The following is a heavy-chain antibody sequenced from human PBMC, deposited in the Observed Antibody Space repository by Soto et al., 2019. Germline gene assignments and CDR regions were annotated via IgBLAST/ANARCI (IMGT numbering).Heavy chain of an antibody. CDR3: AKDRVSGWDAFDI. D-gene: IGHD6-19*01. J-gene: IGHJ3*02. Sequence: GGSLRLSCAASGFTFSSYPMSWVRQAPGKGLEWVSTISGGGGSTFYVDSVKGRFTVSRDNSKNTLYLQMHSLRAEDTAIYYCAKDRVSGWDAFDIWGQGTLVTVSS. CDR1: GFTFSSYP. V-gene: IGHV3-23*01. CDR2: ISGGGGST.